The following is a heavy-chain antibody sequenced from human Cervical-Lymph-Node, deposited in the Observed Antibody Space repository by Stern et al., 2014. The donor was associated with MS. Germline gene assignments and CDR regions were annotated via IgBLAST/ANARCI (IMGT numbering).Heavy chain of an antibody. Sequence: VQLVQSGAEVKKPGASVKVSCRAPGYTFTGYYIHWVRQAPGQGLEWLGWVNPNNGGTNYAQKFQGRVTMTRDTSISTAYMELSRLTSDDTAVYYCASLGFCNGGSCYIDDYWGQGTLVTVSS. J-gene: IGHJ4*02. CDR3: ASLGFCNGGSCYIDDY. D-gene: IGHD2-15*01. CDR2: VNPNNGGT. V-gene: IGHV1-2*02. CDR1: GYTFTGYY.